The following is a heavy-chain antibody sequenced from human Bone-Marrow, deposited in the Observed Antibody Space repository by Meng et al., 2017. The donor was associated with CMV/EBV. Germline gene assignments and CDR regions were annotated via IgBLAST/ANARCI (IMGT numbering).Heavy chain of an antibody. V-gene: IGHV3-30-3*01. CDR1: GFTFSSYA. D-gene: IGHD2-2*01. Sequence: GGSLRLSCAASGFTFSSYAMHWVRQAPGKGLEWVAVISYDGSNKYYADSVKGRFTISRDNSKNTLYLQMNSLRAEDTAVYYCARGDIVVVPAAPFADWGQGTLVTVSS. CDR2: ISYDGSNK. CDR3: ARGDIVVVPAAPFAD. J-gene: IGHJ4*02.